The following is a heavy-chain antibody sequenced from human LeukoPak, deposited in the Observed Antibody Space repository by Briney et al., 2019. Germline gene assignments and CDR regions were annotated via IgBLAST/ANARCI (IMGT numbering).Heavy chain of an antibody. D-gene: IGHD3-22*01. CDR3: AKGYDSSGYYSPLDY. V-gene: IGHV3-30*02. Sequence: PGGSLRLSCAASGFTFSSYGMHWVRQAPGKGLEWVAFIRYDGSNKYYADSVKGRFTISRDNSKNMLYLQMNSLRAEDTAVYYCAKGYDSSGYYSPLDYWGQGTLVTVSS. CDR2: IRYDGSNK. CDR1: GFTFSSYG. J-gene: IGHJ4*02.